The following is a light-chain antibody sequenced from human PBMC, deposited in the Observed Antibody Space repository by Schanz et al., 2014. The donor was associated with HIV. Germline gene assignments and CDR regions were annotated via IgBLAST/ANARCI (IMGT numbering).Light chain of an antibody. CDR2: EVS. V-gene: IGLV2-8*01. CDR1: SSDVDGYNY. CDR3: QSYDSSLSSYV. Sequence: QSVLTQPPSASGSPGQSVTISCTGTSSDVDGYNYVSWYQQHPGKAPKLMIYEVSDRPSGVPVRFFGSKSGTSASLAITGLQDEEDADYYCQSYDSSLSSYVFGSGTKLTVL. J-gene: IGLJ1*01.